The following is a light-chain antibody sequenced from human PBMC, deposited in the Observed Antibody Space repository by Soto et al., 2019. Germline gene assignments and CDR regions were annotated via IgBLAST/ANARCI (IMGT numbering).Light chain of an antibody. CDR1: QSVSSN. V-gene: IGKV3-15*01. Sequence: EIVMTQSPATLSVSPGERATLSCRASQSVSSNLAWYQQKPGQAPRLLIYGASTRATGIPARFSGSGSGTEFTLTISSRQSEDFVVYYCQQYNNWPPRFGPGTKVEIK. CDR3: QQYNNWPPR. CDR2: GAS. J-gene: IGKJ3*01.